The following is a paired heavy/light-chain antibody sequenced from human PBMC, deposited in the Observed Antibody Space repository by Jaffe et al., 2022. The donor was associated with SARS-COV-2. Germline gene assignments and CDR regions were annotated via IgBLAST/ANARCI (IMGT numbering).Light chain of an antibody. Sequence: DIVMTQSPDSLAVPLGERATINCKSSQSVLYNSDNKNYFAWFQQKPGQPPKLLIYWASTRESGVPDRFSGSGSGTDFTLTISSLQAEDVAVYYCQQYYSTPLTFGGGTKVEIK. CDR1: QSVLYNSDNKNY. V-gene: IGKV4-1*01. J-gene: IGKJ4*01. CDR2: WAS. CDR3: QQYYSTPLT.
Heavy chain of an antibody. CDR1: GYSFSAYG. Sequence: QVQLVQSGAEVKKPGASVKVSCQASGYSFSAYGMHWVRQAPGQTLEWMGWINTANGNARDSQRFQGRVTITRDTSTGTTYMELSSLTSEDTAVYYCARDGSSQWWNAMDVWGQGTTVTVSS. J-gene: IGHJ6*02. D-gene: IGHD2-15*01. CDR3: ARDGSSQWWNAMDV. V-gene: IGHV1-3*04. CDR2: INTANGNA.